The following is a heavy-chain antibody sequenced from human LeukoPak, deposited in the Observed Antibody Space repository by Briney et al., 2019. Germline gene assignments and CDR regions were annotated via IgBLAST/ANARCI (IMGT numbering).Heavy chain of an antibody. CDR1: GFTFSNSA. D-gene: IGHD3-22*01. CDR3: AKVRVTMIVVVGPNYYGMDV. V-gene: IGHV3-23*01. Sequence: PGGSLRLSRAASGFTFSNSAMSWVRQAPGKGLEWVSTLSGSGITTYYADSVKGRFTISRDNSKNTLYLQMNSLRAEDTAVYYCAKVRVTMIVVVGPNYYGMDVWGQGTTVTVSS. J-gene: IGHJ6*02. CDR2: LSGSGITT.